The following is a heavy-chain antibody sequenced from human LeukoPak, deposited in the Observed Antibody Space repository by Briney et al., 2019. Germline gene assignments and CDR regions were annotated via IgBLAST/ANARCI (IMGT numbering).Heavy chain of an antibody. V-gene: IGHV3-21*01. CDR1: GFTFSSYS. D-gene: IGHD3-3*01. CDR2: ISSSSYI. J-gene: IGHJ6*03. Sequence: GGSLRLSCAASGFTFSSYSMNWVRQAPGKGLEWVSSISSSSYIYYADSVKGRFTISRDNAKNSLYLQMNSLRAEDTAVYYCARGSYYDFWSGYFNYYYYYMDVWGKGTTVTVSS. CDR3: ARGSYYDFWSGYFNYYYYYMDV.